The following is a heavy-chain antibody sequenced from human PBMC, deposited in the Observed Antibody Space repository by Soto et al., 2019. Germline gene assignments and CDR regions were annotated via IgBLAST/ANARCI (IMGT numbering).Heavy chain of an antibody. J-gene: IGHJ5*02. D-gene: IGHD4-17*01. CDR2: IYWDDDK. CDR1: GFSLTTSGVV. V-gene: IGHV2-5*02. CDR3: AHRTTTVTWWFDP. Sequence: QITLKESGPTLVKPTQTLTLTCTFSGFSLTTSGVVVGCIRQPPGKALEWRALIYWDDDKRYSPSLKSRLTIPTENSQNQVVLTLTNMDPADTATSFRAHRTTTVTWWFDPWGQGPLVTLSS.